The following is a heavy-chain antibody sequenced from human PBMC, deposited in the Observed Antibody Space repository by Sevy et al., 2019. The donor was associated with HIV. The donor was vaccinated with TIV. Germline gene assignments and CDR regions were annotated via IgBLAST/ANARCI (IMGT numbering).Heavy chain of an antibody. CDR2: IRHYGSDK. V-gene: IGHV3-30*02. J-gene: IGHJ4*02. Sequence: GGSLRLSCTASGFTFSNFGMHWVRQVPGKGLEWVTFIRHYGSDKYYAASVKGRFTISRDDSKNTLYLQMDSLRAEDTAIYYCAKDLAGPGRRYFDYWGQGTLVTVSS. D-gene: IGHD6-13*01. CDR1: GFTFSNFG. CDR3: AKDLAGPGRRYFDY.